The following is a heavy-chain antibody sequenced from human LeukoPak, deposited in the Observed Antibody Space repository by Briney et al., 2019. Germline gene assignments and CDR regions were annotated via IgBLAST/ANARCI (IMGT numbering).Heavy chain of an antibody. D-gene: IGHD1-7*01. Sequence: PGGSLRLSCSASGFTFSSYAMHWVRQAPGKGLEYVSAISSNGGSTYYADSVKGRFTISRDNSKNTLYLQMSSLRADDTAVYYCARGTTSFYYYYGMDVWGQGTTVTVSS. J-gene: IGHJ6*02. CDR2: ISSNGGST. CDR1: GFTFSSYA. CDR3: ARGTTSFYYYYGMDV. V-gene: IGHV3-64D*09.